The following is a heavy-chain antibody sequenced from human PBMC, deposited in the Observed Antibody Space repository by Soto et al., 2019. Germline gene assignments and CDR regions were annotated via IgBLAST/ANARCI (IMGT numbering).Heavy chain of an antibody. V-gene: IGHV4-39*01. CDR2: FYYSWNI. J-gene: IGHJ4*02. CDR3: ARRVRPRESYFDSGISPSFFDT. CDR1: GVSIASSVYY. D-gene: IGHD3-10*01. Sequence: QLQLQESGPGLVKPSETLSLTCTVSGVSIASSVYYWDWIRQSPGKGLEWIGNFYYSWNIDYNPSLQSRVALSADPSKNQISLRLRSVATSDTAIYSCARRVRPRESYFDSGISPSFFDTWGRGTPVTVSS.